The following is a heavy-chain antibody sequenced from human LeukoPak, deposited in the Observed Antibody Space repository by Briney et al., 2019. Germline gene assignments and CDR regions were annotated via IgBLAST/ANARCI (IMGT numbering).Heavy chain of an antibody. CDR3: ARGGYCSGGSCYSRWFDP. CDR1: GGSFSGYY. Sequence: PSETLSLTCAVYGGSFSGYYRSWIRQPPGKGLEWIGEINHSGSTNYNPSLKSRVTISVDTSKNQFSLKLSSVTAADTAVYYCARGGYCSGGSCYSRWFDPWGQGTLVTVSS. CDR2: INHSGST. V-gene: IGHV4-34*01. J-gene: IGHJ5*02. D-gene: IGHD2-15*01.